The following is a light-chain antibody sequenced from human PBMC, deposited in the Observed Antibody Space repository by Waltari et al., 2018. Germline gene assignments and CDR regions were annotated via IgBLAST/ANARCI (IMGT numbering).Light chain of an antibody. CDR1: SGSISTTSY. J-gene: IGLJ3*02. CDR2: KAN. CDR3: ALYMGSGIWV. Sequence: QTVVTQEPSLSVSPGGTLTLTCALSSGSISTTSYATWYQQTPGQAPRTLVYKANARSSGVPDRFSGSILGNTAALTITGAQADDESDYYCALYMGSGIWVFGGGTKLTVL. V-gene: IGLV8-61*01.